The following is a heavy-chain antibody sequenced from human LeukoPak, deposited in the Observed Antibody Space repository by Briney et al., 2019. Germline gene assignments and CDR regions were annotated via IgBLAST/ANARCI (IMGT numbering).Heavy chain of an antibody. Sequence: PSETLSLTCTVSGGSVSSGSYYWSWIRQPPGKGLEWIGYIYYSGSTNYNPSLKSRVTISVDTSKNQFSLKLSSVTAADTAVYYCARVGYSGYDSGDYWGQGTLVTVSS. V-gene: IGHV4-61*01. D-gene: IGHD5-12*01. CDR3: ARVGYSGYDSGDY. J-gene: IGHJ4*02. CDR1: GGSVSSGSYY. CDR2: IYYSGST.